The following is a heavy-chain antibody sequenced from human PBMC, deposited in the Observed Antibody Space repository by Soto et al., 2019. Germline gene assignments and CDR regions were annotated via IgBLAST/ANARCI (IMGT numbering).Heavy chain of an antibody. J-gene: IGHJ4*02. CDR2: LYWDDDK. D-gene: IGHD4-17*01. V-gene: IGHV2-5*02. CDR3: AHRQRTVYFDY. Sequence: QITLKESGPTLVKPTQTLMLTCTFSGFSLSTSGVGVGWIRQPPGKALEWLALLYWDDDKRYSPSLKSRLTITKDTSKNPVVLTMTNMDPVDTATYYCAHRQRTVYFDYWGQGTLVTVSS. CDR1: GFSLSTSGVG.